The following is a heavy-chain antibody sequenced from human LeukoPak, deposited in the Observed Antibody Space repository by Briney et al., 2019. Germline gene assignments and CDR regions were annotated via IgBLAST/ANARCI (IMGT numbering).Heavy chain of an antibody. D-gene: IGHD3-22*01. CDR3: ARSNYHGSRGIIDH. CDR1: GGSISSSQYY. Sequence: PSETLSLTRTVSGGSISSSQYYWGWIRQPPGKGLEWIGGVYYSGGTYYNPSLKSRVTISVDTSKNQFSLKLSSVTAADTAVYYCARSNYHGSRGIIDHWGQGALVTVSS. V-gene: IGHV4-39*01. CDR2: VYYSGGT. J-gene: IGHJ4*02.